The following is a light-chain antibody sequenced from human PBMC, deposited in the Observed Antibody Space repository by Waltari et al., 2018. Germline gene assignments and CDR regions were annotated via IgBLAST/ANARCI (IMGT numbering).Light chain of an antibody. CDR1: QNIDIS. CDR3: HQSRSLPHT. J-gene: IGKJ2*01. V-gene: IGKV6D-21*02. Sequence: VVLTQSPNFQSVNPREKVTITCRASQNIDISLHWYQQKPGQSPKLLIKYASQSISGVPSRFSGSGSGTEFTLTITGLETEDAAAYYCHQSRSLPHTFGQGTKLEIK. CDR2: YAS.